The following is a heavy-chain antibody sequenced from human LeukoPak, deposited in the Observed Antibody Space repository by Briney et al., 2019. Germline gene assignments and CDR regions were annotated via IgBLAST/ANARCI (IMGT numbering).Heavy chain of an antibody. CDR3: ARDLEGRYYYGSGSPAIDY. CDR1: GYTFTSYY. CDR2: INPSGGST. Sequence: ASVKVSCKASGYTFTSYYMHWVRQAPGQGLEWMGIINPSGGSTSYAQKFQGRVTMTRDMSTSTVYMELSSLRSEDSAVYYCARDLEGRYYYGSGSPAIDYWGQGALVTVSS. D-gene: IGHD3-10*01. V-gene: IGHV1-46*01. J-gene: IGHJ4*02.